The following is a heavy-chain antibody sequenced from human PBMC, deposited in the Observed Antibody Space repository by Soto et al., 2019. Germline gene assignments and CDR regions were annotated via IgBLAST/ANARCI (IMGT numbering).Heavy chain of an antibody. Sequence: PGESLKISCKGSGYSFTSYWIGWVRQMPGKGLEWMGIIYPGDSDTRYSPSFQGQVTISADKSISTAYLQWSSLKASDTAMYYCARHVGYSGSWPGEFDYWGQGTLVTVSS. J-gene: IGHJ4*02. V-gene: IGHV5-51*01. D-gene: IGHD5-12*01. CDR2: IYPGDSDT. CDR3: ARHVGYSGSWPGEFDY. CDR1: GYSFTSYW.